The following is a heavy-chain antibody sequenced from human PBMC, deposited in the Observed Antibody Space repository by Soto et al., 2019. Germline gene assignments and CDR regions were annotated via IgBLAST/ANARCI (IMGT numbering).Heavy chain of an antibody. CDR3: ARQRRDFDY. J-gene: IGHJ4*02. CDR1: GGSISSYY. Sequence: PSETLSLTCTVSGGSISSYYWSWIRQPPGKGLEGIGYIYYTGSTNYNPSLKSRVTISVDTSKNQFSLKLTSVTAADTAVYYCARQRRDFDYWGQGSLVTVSS. CDR2: IYYTGST. V-gene: IGHV4-59*08.